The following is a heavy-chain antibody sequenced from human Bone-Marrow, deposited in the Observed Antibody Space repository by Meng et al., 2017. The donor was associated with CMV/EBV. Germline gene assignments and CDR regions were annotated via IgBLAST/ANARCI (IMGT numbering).Heavy chain of an antibody. J-gene: IGHJ4*02. Sequence: SETLSLTCAVYGGSFSGYYWSWIRQPPGKGLEWIGEINHSGSTNYNPSLKSRITISVDTSKNQFSLKLSSVTAADTAVYYCARSEWFGVYFDYWGQGTLVTVSS. CDR1: GGSFSGYY. V-gene: IGHV4-34*01. D-gene: IGHD3-10*01. CDR2: INHSGST. CDR3: ARSEWFGVYFDY.